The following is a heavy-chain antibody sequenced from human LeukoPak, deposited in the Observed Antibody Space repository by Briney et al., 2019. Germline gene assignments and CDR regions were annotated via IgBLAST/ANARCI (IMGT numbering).Heavy chain of an antibody. V-gene: IGHV4-34*01. J-gene: IGHJ5*02. Sequence: TSETLSLTCAVYGGSFSGYYWSWIRQSPGKGLEWIGEINHSGSTNYNPSLKSRVTISVDTSKNQFSLKLSSVTAADTAVYSCARSLLWDSSGWLSRSFDPWGQGTLVTVSS. CDR3: ARSLLWDSSGWLSRSFDP. CDR1: GGSFSGYY. D-gene: IGHD6-19*01. CDR2: INHSGST.